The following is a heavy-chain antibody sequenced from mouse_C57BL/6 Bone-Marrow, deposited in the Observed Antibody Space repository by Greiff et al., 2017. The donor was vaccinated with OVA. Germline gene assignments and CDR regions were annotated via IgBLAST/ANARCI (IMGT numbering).Heavy chain of an antibody. D-gene: IGHD1-1*01. CDR3: ANNYGSSYYYAMDY. CDR1: GFTFSDYY. V-gene: IGHV5-12*01. Sequence: EVKVVESGGGLVQPGGSLKLSCAASGFTFSDYYMYWVRQTPEKRLEWVAYISNGGGSTYYPDTVKGRFTISRDNAKNTLYLQMSRLKSEDTAMYYCANNYGSSYYYAMDYWGQGTSVTVSS. CDR2: ISNGGGST. J-gene: IGHJ4*01.